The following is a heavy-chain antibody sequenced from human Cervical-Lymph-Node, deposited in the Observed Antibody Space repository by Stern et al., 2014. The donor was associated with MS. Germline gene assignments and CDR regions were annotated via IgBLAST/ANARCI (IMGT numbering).Heavy chain of an antibody. D-gene: IGHD2-8*01. Sequence: QVQLVQSGTEVKKPGASVLVSCKASGYTFTTYGITWVRQAPGQGLEWMGLTTADSGKPKYAQKFQDRVPLTSDTTTSPAYIVGRSLRSEDTAVYYCARDKMHAFDYWGQGTQVTVPS. CDR3: ARDKMHAFDY. J-gene: IGHJ4*02. CDR2: TTADSGKP. V-gene: IGHV1-18*01. CDR1: GYTFTTYG.